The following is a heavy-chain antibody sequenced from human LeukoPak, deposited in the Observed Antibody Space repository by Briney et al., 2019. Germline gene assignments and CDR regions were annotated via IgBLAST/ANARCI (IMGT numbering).Heavy chain of an antibody. CDR1: GGTFSSYA. D-gene: IGHD3-22*01. CDR2: IIPILGIA. Sequence: AWVKVSCKASGGTFSSYAISWVRQAPGQGLEWMGRIIPILGIANYAQKFQGRVTITADKSTSTAYMELSSLRSEDTAVYYCATAYYYDSSGYYYVSAYNDYWGQGTLVTVSS. V-gene: IGHV1-69*04. J-gene: IGHJ4*02. CDR3: ATAYYYDSSGYYYVSAYNDY.